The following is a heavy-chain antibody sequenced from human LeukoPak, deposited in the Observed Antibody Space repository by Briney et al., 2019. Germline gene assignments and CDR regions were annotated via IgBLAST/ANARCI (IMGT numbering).Heavy chain of an antibody. J-gene: IGHJ1*01. V-gene: IGHV1-69*04. D-gene: IGHD1-26*01. CDR1: GGTSSSYT. Sequence: GASVKVSCKASGGTSSSYTISWVRQAPGQGLEWMGRIIPILGIANYAQKFQGRVTITADKSTSTAYMELSSLGSEDTAVYYCARDNRVGAVVEQHWGQGTLVTVSS. CDR2: IIPILGIA. CDR3: ARDNRVGAVVEQH.